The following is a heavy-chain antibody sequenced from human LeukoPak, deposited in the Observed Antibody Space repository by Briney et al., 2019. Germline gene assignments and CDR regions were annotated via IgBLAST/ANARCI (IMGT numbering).Heavy chain of an antibody. D-gene: IGHD5/OR15-5a*01. J-gene: IGHJ6*02. CDR1: GFTFSSYA. V-gene: IGHV3-30*04. CDR3: ARPLRFYYFYYGMDV. CDR2: ISNDGSNK. Sequence: HPGGSLRLSCAASGFTFSSYAMHWVRQAPGKGLEWVAVISNDGSNKYYADSVKGRFTISRDNSKNTLNLQMNSLRTEDTAVYYCARPLRFYYFYYGMDVWGQGTTVTVSS.